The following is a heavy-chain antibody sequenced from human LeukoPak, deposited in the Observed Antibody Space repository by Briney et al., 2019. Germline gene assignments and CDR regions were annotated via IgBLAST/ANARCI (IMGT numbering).Heavy chain of an antibody. D-gene: IGHD2-15*01. CDR3: ARWARYCSSGSCCSWFDP. J-gene: IGHJ5*02. Sequence: PGGSLRLSCAASGFTFRSYWMSWVRQAPGKGLEWVANMKLDGSEEYYVDSVKGRFTISSDNAKNSLYLQMNSLRVDDTAVYYCARWARYCSSGSCCSWFDPWGQGTLVTVSS. CDR1: GFTFRSYW. V-gene: IGHV3-7*01. CDR2: MKLDGSEE.